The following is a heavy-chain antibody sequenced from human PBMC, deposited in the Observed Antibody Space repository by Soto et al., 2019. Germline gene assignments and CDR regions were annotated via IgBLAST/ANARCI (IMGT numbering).Heavy chain of an antibody. CDR3: ARDLLKYCTNGVCPLNQSGMDV. CDR2: IWYDGSNK. Sequence: GGSLRLSCAASGFTFSSYGMHWVRQAPGKGLEWVAVIWYDGSNKYYADSVKGRFTISRDNSKNTLYLQMNSLRAEDTAVYYCARDLLKYCTNGVCPLNQSGMDVWGQGTTVTVSS. CDR1: GFTFSSYG. J-gene: IGHJ6*02. D-gene: IGHD2-8*01. V-gene: IGHV3-33*01.